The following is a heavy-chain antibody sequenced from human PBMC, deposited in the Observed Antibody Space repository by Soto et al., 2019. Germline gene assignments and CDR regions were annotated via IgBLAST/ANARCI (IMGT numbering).Heavy chain of an antibody. CDR2: IIPIFGTA. CDR3: ARTLRIHDAFDI. CDR1: GGTFSSYA. J-gene: IGHJ3*02. Sequence: SVKVSCKASGGTFSSYAISWVRQAPGQGLEWMGGIIPIFGTANYAQKFQGRVTITADESTSTAYMELSSLRSEDTAVYYCARTLRIHDAFDIWGQGTMVTVSS. D-gene: IGHD4-17*01. V-gene: IGHV1-69*13.